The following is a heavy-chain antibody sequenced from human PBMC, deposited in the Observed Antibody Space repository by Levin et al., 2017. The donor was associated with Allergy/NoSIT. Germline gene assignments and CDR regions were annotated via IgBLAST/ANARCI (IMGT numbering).Heavy chain of an antibody. CDR3: AKGRPFSSSYFDY. Sequence: GESLKISCAASGFTFSDYYMSWIRQAPGKGLEWVSYISSSGSTIYYADSVKGRFTISRDNARNSLYLQMNSVRAEDTAVYYCAKGRPFSSSYFDYWGQGTLVTVSS. CDR1: GFTFSDYY. CDR2: ISSSGSTI. V-gene: IGHV3-11*01. D-gene: IGHD3-10*01. J-gene: IGHJ4*02.